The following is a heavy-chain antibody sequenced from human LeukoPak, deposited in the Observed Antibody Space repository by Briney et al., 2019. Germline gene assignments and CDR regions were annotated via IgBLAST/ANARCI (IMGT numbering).Heavy chain of an antibody. Sequence: PGGSLRLSCAASGFTFSSYAMSWVRQAPGKGLEWVSVISGGGGSTYYADSVKGRFTISRDNSKNTLYLQMNSLRAEDTAVYHCATFTVTTYYFDYWGQGTPVTVSS. CDR2: ISGGGGST. CDR1: GFTFSSYA. CDR3: ATFTVTTYYFDY. D-gene: IGHD4-17*01. J-gene: IGHJ4*02. V-gene: IGHV3-23*01.